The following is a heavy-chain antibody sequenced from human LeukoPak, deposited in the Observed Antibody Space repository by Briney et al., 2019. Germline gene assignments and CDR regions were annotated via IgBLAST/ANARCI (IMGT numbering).Heavy chain of an antibody. CDR1: GFTFSRYG. CDR2: IWYDGSIT. J-gene: IGHJ4*02. Sequence: GGPLRLSCAASGFTFSRYGMHWVRQAPGKGLEWVAVIWYDGSITYYADSVMGRFTISKDNSRNMLYLQMNSLRAEDTAAYYCAKADEMNMDYWGQGTLVPVSS. CDR3: AKADEMNMDY. V-gene: IGHV3-33*06. D-gene: IGHD2/OR15-2a*01.